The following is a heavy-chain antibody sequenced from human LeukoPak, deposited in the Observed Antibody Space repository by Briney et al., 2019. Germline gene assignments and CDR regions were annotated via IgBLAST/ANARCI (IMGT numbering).Heavy chain of an antibody. J-gene: IGHJ6*03. D-gene: IGHD5-18*01. CDR2: IYYSGSI. CDR1: GGSISSDY. V-gene: IGHV4-59*01. Sequence: SETLSLTCTVSGGSISSDYGSWIRQPPGKGLEWMGYIYYSGSINYNPSLNRRGTISVDTSKHQSSLKLSSVSAAATAVYYCPRNPPGYSYGYIRSGYYYYYMDVWGKGTTVTVSS. CDR3: PRNPPGYSYGYIRSGYYYYYMDV.